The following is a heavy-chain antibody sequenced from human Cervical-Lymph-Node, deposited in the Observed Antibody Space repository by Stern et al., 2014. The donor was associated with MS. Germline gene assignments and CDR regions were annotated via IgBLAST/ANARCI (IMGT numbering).Heavy chain of an antibody. V-gene: IGHV5-51*01. J-gene: IGHJ5*02. CDR3: ATHPVGP. Sequence: VQLVQSGAEVKKPGESLKISCKTSGYNFTNQCIAWVRQRPGKGLEFMGLIYPCDSYARYNPSFQGQVPISADKSINTAFRQWRSVKASYAAMYYCATHPVGPWGQGTLVTVSS. CDR2: IYPCDSYA. CDR1: GYNFTNQC.